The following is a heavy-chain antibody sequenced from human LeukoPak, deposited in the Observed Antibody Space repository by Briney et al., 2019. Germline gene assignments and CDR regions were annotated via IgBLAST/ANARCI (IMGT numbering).Heavy chain of an antibody. CDR1: GFRFSSHD. CDR3: ARANLGVEDWYFDL. CDR2: IGIAGET. V-gene: IGHV3-13*01. J-gene: IGHJ2*01. D-gene: IGHD2-2*01. Sequence: GGSLRLSCAAAGFRFSSHDMHWVRQPTGKGLEWVSGIGIAGETFYADSVEGRFTISRENAKSSFDLQMNSLRAGDTAVYYCARANLGVEDWYFDLWGRGTLVTVSS.